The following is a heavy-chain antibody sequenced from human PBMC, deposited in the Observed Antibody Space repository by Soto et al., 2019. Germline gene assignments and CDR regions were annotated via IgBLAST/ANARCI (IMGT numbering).Heavy chain of an antibody. CDR1: GFTFSSYA. D-gene: IGHD3-16*01. Sequence: QVQLVESGGGVVQPGRSLRLSCAASGFTFSSYAMHWVRQAPGKGLEWVAVISDDGDNKNYVDSLKGRFTISRDNSMNTVYLPMDSLSAEETEVYYCERRVEAVWGGYAWDYLGRGTLVIFSS. CDR2: ISDDGDNK. CDR3: ERRVEAVWGGYAWDY. V-gene: IGHV3-30*14. J-gene: IGHJ4*02.